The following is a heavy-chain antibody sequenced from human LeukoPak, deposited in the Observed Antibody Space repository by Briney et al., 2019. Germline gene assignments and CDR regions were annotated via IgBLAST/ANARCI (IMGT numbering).Heavy chain of an antibody. V-gene: IGHV1-69*13. CDR3: ASRIFYDFWSGYYMGGELDY. CDR1: GGTFSSYA. Sequence: SAKVSCKASGGTFSSYAISWVRQAPGQGLEWMGGIIPIFGTANYAQKFQGRVTITADESTSTAYMELSSLRSEDTAVYYCASRIFYDFWSGYYMGGELDYWGQGTLVTVSS. J-gene: IGHJ4*02. D-gene: IGHD3-3*01. CDR2: IIPIFGTA.